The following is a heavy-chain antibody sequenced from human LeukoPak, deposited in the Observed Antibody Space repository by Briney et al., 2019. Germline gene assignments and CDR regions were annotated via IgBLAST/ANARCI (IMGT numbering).Heavy chain of an antibody. CDR2: ISGSGGST. V-gene: IGHV3-23*01. J-gene: IGHJ4*02. Sequence: GGSLRLSCAASGFTFSSYAMSWVRQAPGKGLEWVSAISGSGGSTYYADSVKGRFTISRDNPKNTLYLQMNSLRAEDTAVYYCAKGNDFWSGPTFGYWGQGTLVTVSS. CDR1: GFTFSSYA. D-gene: IGHD3-3*01. CDR3: AKGNDFWSGPTFGY.